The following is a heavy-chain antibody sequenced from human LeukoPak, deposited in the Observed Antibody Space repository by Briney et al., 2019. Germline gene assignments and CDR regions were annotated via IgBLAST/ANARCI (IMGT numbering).Heavy chain of an antibody. V-gene: IGHV3-21*01. D-gene: IGHD2-21*02. CDR1: GFTFSSYS. CDR2: ISSSSSYI. Sequence: GGSLRLSCAASGFTFSSYSMNWVRQAPGKGLEWVSSISSSSSYIYYADSVKGRFTISRDNAENSLYLQMNSLRAEDTAVYYCAREAREAYCGGDCYPSQFDYWGQGTLVTVSS. J-gene: IGHJ4*02. CDR3: AREAREAYCGGDCYPSQFDY.